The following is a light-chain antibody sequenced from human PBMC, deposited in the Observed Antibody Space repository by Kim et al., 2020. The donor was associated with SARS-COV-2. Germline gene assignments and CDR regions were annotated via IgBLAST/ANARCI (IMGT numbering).Light chain of an antibody. CDR1: QSVSSY. CDR3: QQRSNWSFT. Sequence: LCPGERATLSCRASQSVSSYLACYQQKPGQAPRLLIYDASNRATGIPARFSGSGSGTDFTLPISSREPEDFAVYYCQQRSNWSFTFGEGTKVDIK. J-gene: IGKJ4*01. CDR2: DAS. V-gene: IGKV3-11*01.